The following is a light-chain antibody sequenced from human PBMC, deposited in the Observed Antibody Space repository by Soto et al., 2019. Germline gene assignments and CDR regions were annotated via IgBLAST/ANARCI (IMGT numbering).Light chain of an antibody. J-gene: IGKJ3*01. CDR2: LGS. CDR3: MQAQL. V-gene: IGKV2-28*01. CDR1: QSLLHSNGYNY. Sequence: DIVMTQSPLSLPVTPGEPASISCRSSQSLLHSNGYNYLDWYLQKPGQSPQLLIYLGSNRASGVPDRLSGSGSGTDFTLKISRVEAEDVGVYYCMQAQLFGPGTKVDIK.